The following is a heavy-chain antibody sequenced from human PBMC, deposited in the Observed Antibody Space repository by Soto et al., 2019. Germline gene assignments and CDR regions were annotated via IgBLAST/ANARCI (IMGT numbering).Heavy chain of an antibody. V-gene: IGHV3-48*03. CDR2: ISSSGSTI. CDR3: ARVSRGYYYYGMDV. CDR1: GFTFSSYE. J-gene: IGHJ6*02. D-gene: IGHD3-10*01. Sequence: GSLRLSCAASGFTFSSYEMNWVRQAPGKGLEWVSYISSSGSTIYYADSVKGRFTISRDNAKNSLYLQMNSLRAEDTAVYYCARVSRGYYYYGMDVWGQGTTVTVS.